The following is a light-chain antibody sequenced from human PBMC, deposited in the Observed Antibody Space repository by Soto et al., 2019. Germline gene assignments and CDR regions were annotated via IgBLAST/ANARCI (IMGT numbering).Light chain of an antibody. V-gene: IGLV2-11*01. CDR2: DVS. Sequence: SALTQPPSVFGGPGQSVTISCPGNSSYVGGYNYVSWYQQHPGKAPKLMIYDVSKRPSGVPDRFSGSKSGNTASLTISGLQAEDEADYYCCTYAGSYTNVFGTGTRSPS. CDR3: CTYAGSYTNV. CDR1: SSYVGGYNY. J-gene: IGLJ1*01.